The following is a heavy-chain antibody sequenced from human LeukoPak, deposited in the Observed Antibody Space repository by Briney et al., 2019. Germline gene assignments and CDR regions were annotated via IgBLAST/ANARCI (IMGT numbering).Heavy chain of an antibody. CDR2: INHSGST. CDR1: GGSFSGYY. D-gene: IGHD6-19*01. Sequence: SETLSLTCAVYGGSFSGYYWSWIRQPPGKGLEWIGEINHSGSTNYNPSLKSRVTISVDTSKNQFSLKLSSVTAADTAVYYCARSSGWYYWGRGTLVTVSS. CDR3: ARSSGWYY. J-gene: IGHJ4*02. V-gene: IGHV4-34*01.